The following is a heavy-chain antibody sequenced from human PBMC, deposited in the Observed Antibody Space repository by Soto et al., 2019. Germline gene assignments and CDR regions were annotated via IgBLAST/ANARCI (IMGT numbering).Heavy chain of an antibody. Sequence: GGSLRLSCAASGFTFSSYAMSWVRQAPGKGLEWVSAISGSGGSTYYADSVKGRFTISRDNSKNTLYLQMNSLRAEDTAVYYCARHQTHTIFGVVTPSHYYYYMDVWGKGTTVTVSS. CDR2: ISGSGGST. V-gene: IGHV3-23*01. D-gene: IGHD3-3*01. CDR1: GFTFSSYA. J-gene: IGHJ6*03. CDR3: ARHQTHTIFGVVTPSHYYYYMDV.